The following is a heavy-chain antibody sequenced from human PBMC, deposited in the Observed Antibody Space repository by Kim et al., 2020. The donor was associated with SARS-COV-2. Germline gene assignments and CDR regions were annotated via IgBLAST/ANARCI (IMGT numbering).Heavy chain of an antibody. J-gene: IGHJ5*02. D-gene: IGHD6-13*01. CDR3: ARLIAAAGPVGWFDP. Sequence: PSFQGQVTISADKSISTAYLQWSSLKASDTAMYYCARLIAAAGPVGWFDPWGQGTLVTVSS. V-gene: IGHV5-51*01.